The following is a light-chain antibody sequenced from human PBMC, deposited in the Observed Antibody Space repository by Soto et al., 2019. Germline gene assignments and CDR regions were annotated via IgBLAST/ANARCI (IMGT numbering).Light chain of an antibody. CDR2: DAS. Sequence: EMVLPQSPTPLSLPPGERATLSCMAIQSVSSSYLAWYQQKPGQAPRLLIYDASTRATVIPARFSGSGSGTEFTLTISSLQSEDFAVYYCQQYNDGPPITFGQGTRLEIK. V-gene: IGKV3-15*01. CDR3: QQYNDGPPIT. CDR1: QSVSSSY. J-gene: IGKJ5*01.